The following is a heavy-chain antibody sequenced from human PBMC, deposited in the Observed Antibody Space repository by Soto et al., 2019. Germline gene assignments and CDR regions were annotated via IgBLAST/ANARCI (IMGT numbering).Heavy chain of an antibody. J-gene: IGHJ3*02. D-gene: IGHD6-13*01. CDR2: MYYSGTT. CDR3: TIVRPTSNWYSFDI. Sequence: QLRLRESGPGLVRPSEPLSLTCTVSGGSISSGTYYWGWIRQSPGKGLEWIGSMYYSGTTYYNPSLKSRATISVDMSKNQFSLKLSSVTAADTAVYFCTIVRPTSNWYSFDIWGQGTLVTVS. CDR1: GGSISSGTYY. V-gene: IGHV4-39*01.